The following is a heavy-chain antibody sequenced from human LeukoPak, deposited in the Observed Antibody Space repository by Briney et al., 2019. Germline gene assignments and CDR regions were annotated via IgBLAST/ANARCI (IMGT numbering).Heavy chain of an antibody. J-gene: IGHJ4*02. D-gene: IGHD3-3*01. Sequence: GGSQRLSCAASGFTFSSYAMHWVRQAPGKGLEWVAVITYDGSNKYYADSVKGRFTISRDNSKNTLYLQMNSLRAEDTAVYYCARERAYDFWSGKGYFDYWGQGTLVTVSS. CDR2: ITYDGSNK. CDR3: ARERAYDFWSGKGYFDY. CDR1: GFTFSSYA. V-gene: IGHV3-30-3*01.